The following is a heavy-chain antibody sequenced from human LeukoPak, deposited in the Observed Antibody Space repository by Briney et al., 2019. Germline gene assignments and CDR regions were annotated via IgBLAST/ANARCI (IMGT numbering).Heavy chain of an antibody. CDR1: GFILCSYE. V-gene: IGHV3-48*03. Sequence: GGSLRLSCAASGFILCSYEMHWIRQVPGKGLEWVSHISSGGNTQYYADSVRGRFTMSRDDAKNSLDLQMDSLRIEDTGVYYCARDIVNGQFVISHESWGQGARVTVSS. J-gene: IGHJ4*02. CDR2: ISSGGNTQ. D-gene: IGHD2-21*01. CDR3: ARDIVNGQFVISHES.